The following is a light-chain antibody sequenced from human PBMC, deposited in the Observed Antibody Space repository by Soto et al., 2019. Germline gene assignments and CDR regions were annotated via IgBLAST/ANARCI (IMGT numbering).Light chain of an antibody. CDR3: SSYTSSSSLV. J-gene: IGLJ1*01. CDR2: DVS. V-gene: IGLV2-14*01. Sequence: QSVLTQPASVSGSPGQSITISCTGTSSDVGGYNYVSWYQQHPGKAPKLMIYDVSNRPSGVSNCFSGSKSGNTASLTNSGLQAEDEADYYCSSYTSSSSLVFGTGTQLTVL. CDR1: SSDVGGYNY.